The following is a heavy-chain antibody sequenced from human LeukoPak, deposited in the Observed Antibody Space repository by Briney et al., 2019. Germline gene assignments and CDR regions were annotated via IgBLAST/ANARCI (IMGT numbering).Heavy chain of an antibody. D-gene: IGHD4-17*01. CDR1: GGSFSGHY. CDR3: ARVLYGYYWIDRYFDL. CDR2: INHSGST. V-gene: IGHV4-34*01. J-gene: IGHJ2*01. Sequence: SETLSLTCAVYGGSFSGHYWSWIRQPPGKGVEWVGEINHSGSTNYNPSLKRRVTISVETSKKQFSLKLSSVTAAHTAVYYCARVLYGYYWIDRYFDLWGRGTLVTVSS.